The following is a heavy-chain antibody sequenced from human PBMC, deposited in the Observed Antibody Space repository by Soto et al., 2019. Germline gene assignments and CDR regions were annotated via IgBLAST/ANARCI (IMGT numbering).Heavy chain of an antibody. V-gene: IGHV3-21*01. J-gene: IGHJ4*02. D-gene: IGHD6-13*01. CDR2: ISSSSSYI. Sequence: PGGSLRLSCAASGFTFSSYSMNWVRQAPGKGLEWVSSISSSSSYIYYADSVKGRFTISRDNAKNSLYLRMNSLRAEDTAVYYCARDMRAAAGPRYFDYWGQGTLVTVSS. CDR3: ARDMRAAAGPRYFDY. CDR1: GFTFSSYS.